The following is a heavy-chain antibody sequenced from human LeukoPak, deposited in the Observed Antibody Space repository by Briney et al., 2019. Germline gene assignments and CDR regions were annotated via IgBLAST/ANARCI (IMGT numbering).Heavy chain of an antibody. J-gene: IGHJ4*02. CDR1: GFTFSHYS. CDR2: ISSSSDMI. V-gene: IGHV3-48*01. Sequence: GGSLRLSCAGSGFTFSHYSMNWVRQAPGRGLEGVSYISSSSDMIDYADSVKGRLTISRDNAWNSLYLQMNSLRAEDTAVYYCARRLRPWPYYFDYWGQGTLVTVSS. D-gene: IGHD2-21*02. CDR3: ARRLRPWPYYFDY.